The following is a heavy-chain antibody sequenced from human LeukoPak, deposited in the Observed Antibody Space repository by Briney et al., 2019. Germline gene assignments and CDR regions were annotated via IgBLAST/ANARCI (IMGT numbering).Heavy chain of an antibody. CDR2: INPNSGGT. D-gene: IGHD5-18*01. Sequence: ASVKVSCKASGYTFTGYYMHWVRQAPGQGLEWMGWINPNSGGTNYAQKFQGRVTMTRNTSISTAYMELSSLRSEDTAVYYCAREDTAMVTPHYYYYMDVWGKGTTVTISS. CDR1: GYTFTGYY. CDR3: AREDTAMVTPHYYYYMDV. V-gene: IGHV1-2*02. J-gene: IGHJ6*03.